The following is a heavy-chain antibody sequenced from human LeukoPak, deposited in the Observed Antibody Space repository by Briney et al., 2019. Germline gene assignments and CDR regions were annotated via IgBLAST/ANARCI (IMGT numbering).Heavy chain of an antibody. Sequence: KPSETLSLTCTVSGYSISSGYYWGWIRQPPGKGLEWIGSIYHSGSTNYNPSLKSRVTISVDTSKNQFSLKLSSVTAADTAVYYCARDPGYCSGGSCYPLFDYWGQGTLVTVSS. J-gene: IGHJ4*02. CDR2: IYHSGST. D-gene: IGHD2-15*01. CDR3: ARDPGYCSGGSCYPLFDY. CDR1: GYSISSGYY. V-gene: IGHV4-38-2*02.